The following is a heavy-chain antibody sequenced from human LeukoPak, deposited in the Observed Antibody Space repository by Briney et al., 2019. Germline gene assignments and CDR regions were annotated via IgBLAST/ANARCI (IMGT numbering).Heavy chain of an antibody. J-gene: IGHJ4*02. V-gene: IGHV3-23*01. Sequence: GGSLRLSCAGSGFSFSDYAMSWVRQAPGKGLEWVSSVSGAGDTTYHADSGRFTISRDNAKNTVYLQMNSLRAEDTAVYYCASDSINWGQGTLVTVSS. CDR3: ASDSIN. D-gene: IGHD3-22*01. CDR2: VSGAGDTT. CDR1: GFSFSDYA.